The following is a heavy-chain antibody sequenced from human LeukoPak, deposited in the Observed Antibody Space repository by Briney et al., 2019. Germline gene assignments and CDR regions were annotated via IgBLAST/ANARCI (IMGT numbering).Heavy chain of an antibody. CDR3: ARAHYSNGPPYYFYYYMDV. CDR2: IYYDGSNK. V-gene: IGHV3-33*01. D-gene: IGHD4-11*01. Sequence: PGRSLRLSCAASGFTFNSYGMHWVRQSPGKGLESVAVIYYDGSNKYYADSVKGRFTISRDNSKNTLDLQMDSLRADDTAVYYCARAHYSNGPPYYFYYYMDVWGKGTTVTVSS. J-gene: IGHJ6*03. CDR1: GFTFNSYG.